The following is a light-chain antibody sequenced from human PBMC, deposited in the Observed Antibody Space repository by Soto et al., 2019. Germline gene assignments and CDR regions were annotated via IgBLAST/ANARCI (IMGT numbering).Light chain of an antibody. V-gene: IGKV1-13*02. CDR3: QHFKSFPIT. J-gene: IGKJ5*01. CDR1: QGISTL. Sequence: AIRLTQSPSSLSASVGDRVTITCRASQGISTLLAWYQQKPGKAPKVLIYESSLLQSGVPSRFSGSGSGTDFTLTISSLQPEDFATYYCQHFKSFPITFGQGTRLEIK. CDR2: ESS.